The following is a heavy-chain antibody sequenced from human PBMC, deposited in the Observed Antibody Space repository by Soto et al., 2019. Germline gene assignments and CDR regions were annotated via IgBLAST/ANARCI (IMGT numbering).Heavy chain of an antibody. CDR1: GGSISSGGYS. CDR2: IYHSGST. CDR3: AREKEVGYCSGGSCYTSGFYX. J-gene: IGHJ5*02. Sequence: SETLSLTCAVSGGSISSGGYSWSWIRQPPGKGLEWIGDIYHSGSTYYNPSLKSRVTISVDRSKNQFSLKLSSVTAADTALYYCAREKEVGYCSGGSCYTSGFYXWGQGTLFTVSX. V-gene: IGHV4-30-2*01. D-gene: IGHD2-15*01.